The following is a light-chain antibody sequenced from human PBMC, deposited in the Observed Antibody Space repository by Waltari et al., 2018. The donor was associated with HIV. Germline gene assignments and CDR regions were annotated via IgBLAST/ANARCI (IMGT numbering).Light chain of an antibody. CDR3: GTWDGSLRAGV. J-gene: IGLJ2*01. Sequence: QSVLTQPPSVSAAPGQKVTISCSGSSSNIGNNYLSWYQQVPGTAPNLRSDDENKRPSGSPGRLPGSKSGTSATLGCTGLQTGDAADYYWGTWDGSLRAGVFGGGTKLTVL. V-gene: IGLV1-51*01. CDR1: SSNIGNNY. CDR2: DEN.